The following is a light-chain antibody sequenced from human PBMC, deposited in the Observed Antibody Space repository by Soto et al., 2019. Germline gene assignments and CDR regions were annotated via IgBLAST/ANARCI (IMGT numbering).Light chain of an antibody. J-gene: IGKJ5*01. CDR3: QQRSNWPPIT. Sequence: EIVLTQSPATLSLSPGERATLSCRASQSVSSYLAWYQQKPGQAPRLLIYDASNRATGIPARFSGSGSGTDFTLTISSLEPEDFAVYYCQQRSNWPPITFVQGTRLEIK. CDR1: QSVSSY. V-gene: IGKV3-11*01. CDR2: DAS.